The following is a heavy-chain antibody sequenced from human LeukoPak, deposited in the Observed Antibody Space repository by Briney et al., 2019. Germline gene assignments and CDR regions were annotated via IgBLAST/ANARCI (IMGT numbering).Heavy chain of an antibody. CDR3: AHSGIGYYGSGSFRHFDY. CDR2: IYWDDDK. D-gene: IGHD3-10*01. V-gene: IGHV2-5*02. CDR1: GVSLSPSGVG. J-gene: IGHJ4*02. Sequence: SGPTLVNPTQTLTLTCTFSGVSLSPSGVGVGWIRQPPGKALEWLALIYWDDDKRYSPSLKSRLTITKDTSKNQVVLTMTNMDPVDTATYYCAHSGIGYYGSGSFRHFDYWGQGTLVTVSS.